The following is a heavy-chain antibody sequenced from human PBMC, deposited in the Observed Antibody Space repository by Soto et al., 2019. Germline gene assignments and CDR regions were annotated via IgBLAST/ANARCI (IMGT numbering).Heavy chain of an antibody. D-gene: IGHD7-27*01. V-gene: IGHV3-33*01. J-gene: IGHJ6*02. CDR2: IWYDGSNK. Sequence: QVQLVESGGGVVQPGRSLRLSCASSGFTFSAYGMHWVRQAPGKGLEWVAVIWYDGSNKYYVDSVKGRFTISRDDSKNTLYLQMNSLRAEDTAVYYCASETGAPLYGMDVWGQGTTVTVSS. CDR1: GFTFSAYG. CDR3: ASETGAPLYGMDV.